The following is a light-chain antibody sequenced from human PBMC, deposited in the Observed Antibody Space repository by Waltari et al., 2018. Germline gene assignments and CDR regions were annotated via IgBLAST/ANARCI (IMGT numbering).Light chain of an antibody. J-gene: IGKJ2*01. CDR3: QQYNTFSPYT. CDR2: EAS. CDR1: QSVSKW. Sequence: DIQMTQSPSSLSASVGDRVSITCRASQSVSKWLAWYQHKPGRAPTLLIYEASTLQSGVPSRFRGSGSGTDFTLTITDLQTEDSVTYYCQQYNTFSPYTFGQGTKVEI. V-gene: IGKV1-5*01.